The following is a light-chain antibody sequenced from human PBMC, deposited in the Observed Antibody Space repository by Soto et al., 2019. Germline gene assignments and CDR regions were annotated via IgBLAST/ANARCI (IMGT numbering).Light chain of an antibody. J-gene: IGKJ1*01. CDR2: GAS. CDR1: QSVTSNY. V-gene: IGKV3-20*01. CDR3: QHYVTSLTT. Sequence: EIVFTQSPGTLSLSPGERATLSCGASQSVTSNYLAWYQQKPGQVPRLLIFGASIRVTGIPDRFIGSGSGTDFTLTISRLEPEDFAVYYCQHYVTSLTTFGQGTKVDIK.